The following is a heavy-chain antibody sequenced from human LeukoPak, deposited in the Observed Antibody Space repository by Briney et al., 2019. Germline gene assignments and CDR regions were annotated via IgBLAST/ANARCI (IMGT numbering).Heavy chain of an antibody. CDR3: AKDQRGYGRIIDY. CDR1: GFTFSSYA. V-gene: IGHV3-23*01. Sequence: GGSLRLSCAASGFTFSSYAMSWVRQAPGKGLEGVSRVRGSGSSTDYADSVKGRFTISRDNSKNTLYLQMNSLRAEDTAVYYCAKDQRGYGRIIDYWGQGTLVTISS. D-gene: IGHD3-10*01. CDR2: VRGSGSST. J-gene: IGHJ4*02.